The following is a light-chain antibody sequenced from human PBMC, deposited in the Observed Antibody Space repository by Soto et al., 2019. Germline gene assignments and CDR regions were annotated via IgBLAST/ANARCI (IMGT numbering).Light chain of an antibody. CDR1: QSVSSY. V-gene: IGKV3-15*01. Sequence: EIVLTQSPATLSLSPGERATLSCRASQSVSSYLAWYQQKPGQAPRLLIYGASTRATGVPARFSGSRSGPEFTLTINSLQSEDFAIYYCQPYNNWPLTFGGGTRWIS. CDR2: GAS. CDR3: QPYNNWPLT. J-gene: IGKJ4*01.